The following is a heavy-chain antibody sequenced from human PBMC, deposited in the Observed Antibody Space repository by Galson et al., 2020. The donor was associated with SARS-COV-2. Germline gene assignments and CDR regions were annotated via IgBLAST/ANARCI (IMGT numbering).Heavy chain of an antibody. V-gene: IGHV1-24*01. J-gene: IGHJ6*04. CDR1: GYTLTELS. CDR2: FDPEDGET. D-gene: IGHD3-3*01. CDR3: ATVHYAFWSGLDV. Sequence: SVKVFCKVSGYTLTELSMHWVRQAPGKGLVWMGGFDPEDGETIYAQKFQGRVTMTEDTSTDTAYMELSSLRSEDAAVYYCATVHYAFWSGLDVWGKGTTVTVSS.